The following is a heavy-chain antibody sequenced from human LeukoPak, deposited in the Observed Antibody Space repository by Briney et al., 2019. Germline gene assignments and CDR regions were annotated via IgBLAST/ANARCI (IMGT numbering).Heavy chain of an antibody. Sequence: PGGSLRLSCAASGFTFSDYYMSWIRQAPGKGLEWVSSISSSSSYIYYADSVKGRFTISRDNAKNSLYLQMNSLRAEDTAVYYCASVGYSSSSGLDPWGQGTLVTVSS. CDR3: ASVGYSSSSGLDP. J-gene: IGHJ5*02. CDR2: ISSSSSYI. D-gene: IGHD6-13*01. CDR1: GFTFSDYY. V-gene: IGHV3-11*06.